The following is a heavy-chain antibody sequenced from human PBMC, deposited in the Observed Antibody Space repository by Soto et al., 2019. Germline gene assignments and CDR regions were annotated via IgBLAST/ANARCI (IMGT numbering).Heavy chain of an antibody. V-gene: IGHV4-31*11. D-gene: IGHD5-18*01. J-gene: IGHJ6*02. CDR1: GVYVSSAAYY. Sequence: PSLTCAVSGVYVSSAAYYWSWVRQNPRRGLEWIGNIYYSGNTYYNPSLKSRLTISVDTSKNQFSLNLSSVTAADTAVYYCARDRLMATAGTARHYFGLDVWGQGTTVTVSS. CDR3: ARDRLMATAGTARHYFGLDV. CDR2: IYYSGNT.